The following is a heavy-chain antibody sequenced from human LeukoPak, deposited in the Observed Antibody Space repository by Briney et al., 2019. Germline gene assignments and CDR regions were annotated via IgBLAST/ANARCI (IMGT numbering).Heavy chain of an antibody. Sequence: ASVKVSCKASGYTFTSYGISWVRQAPGQGLEWMGWISAYNGNTNYAQKLQGRVTMTTDTSTSKAYMELRSLRSDDTAVYYCATGRDIVVVPATADAFDIWGQGTMVTVSS. CDR2: ISAYNGNT. CDR3: ATGRDIVVVPATADAFDI. V-gene: IGHV1-18*01. D-gene: IGHD2-2*01. J-gene: IGHJ3*02. CDR1: GYTFTSYG.